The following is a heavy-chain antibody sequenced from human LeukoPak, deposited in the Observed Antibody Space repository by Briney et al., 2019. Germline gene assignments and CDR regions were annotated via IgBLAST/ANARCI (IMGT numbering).Heavy chain of an antibody. J-gene: IGHJ4*02. CDR2: IYYTGNA. V-gene: IGHV4-59*12. Sequence: PSETLSLTCTVSGGSISGYYWNWIRQSPGKGLEWIAYIYYTGNANYNPSLKSRVTISVDTSKNQISLILSSVTAADTAVYYCAKDLLVVVPAALSPRVSLVDYWGQGTLVTVSS. CDR3: AKDLLVVVPAALSPRVSLVDY. D-gene: IGHD2-2*01. CDR1: GGSISGYY.